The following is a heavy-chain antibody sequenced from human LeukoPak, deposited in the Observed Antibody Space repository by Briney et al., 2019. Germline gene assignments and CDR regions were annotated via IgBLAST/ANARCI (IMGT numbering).Heavy chain of an antibody. V-gene: IGHV3-30*18. Sequence: PGGSLRLSCAASGFTFSACAMHWVRQAPGKGLEWVAVISYDGSNKYFADSVKGRFTISRDNSKNTLYLQMISLKPEDTAVYYCAKDPASGSSYYFYGMDVWGQGTTVTVSS. D-gene: IGHD1-26*01. J-gene: IGHJ6*02. CDR2: ISYDGSNK. CDR3: AKDPASGSSYYFYGMDV. CDR1: GFTFSACA.